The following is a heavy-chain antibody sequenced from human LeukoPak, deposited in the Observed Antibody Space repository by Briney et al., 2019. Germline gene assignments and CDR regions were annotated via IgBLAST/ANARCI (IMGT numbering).Heavy chain of an antibody. D-gene: IGHD3-16*01. CDR3: ARTSKVTSVMDI. J-gene: IGHJ3*02. V-gene: IGHV3-13*04. Sequence: GGSLRLSCAASGFTFSSYDMHWVRHATGKGLEWVSAIDTAGNTFYPGSVKGRFTISRENAKNSLYLQMNNVRVGDTAVYYCARTSKVTSVMDIWGQGTMVTVSS. CDR2: IDTAGNT. CDR1: GFTFSSYD.